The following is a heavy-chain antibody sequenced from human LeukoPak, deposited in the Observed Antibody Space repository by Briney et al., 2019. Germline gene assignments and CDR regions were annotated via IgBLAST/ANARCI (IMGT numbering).Heavy chain of an antibody. Sequence: GRSLRLSCAASGFTFSSYPMPWVRQAPGKGLEWVAVISHDGSNKYYADSVKGRFTISRDNSKNTLYVQMNSLRPEDTAVYYCARDRGATYYYYAMDVWGQGTTVTVSS. V-gene: IGHV3-30-3*01. CDR1: GFTFSSYP. J-gene: IGHJ6*02. CDR3: ARDRGATYYYYAMDV. CDR2: ISHDGSNK.